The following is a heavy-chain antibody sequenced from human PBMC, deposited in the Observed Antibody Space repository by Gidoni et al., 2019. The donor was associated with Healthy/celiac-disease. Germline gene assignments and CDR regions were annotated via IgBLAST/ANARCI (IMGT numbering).Heavy chain of an antibody. D-gene: IGHD3-22*01. CDR1: GFTFSSYG. CDR2: ISYDGSNK. CDR3: AKEFAPYDSSGYLPGDGMDV. Sequence: QVQLVESGGGVVQPGRSLRLSCAASGFTFSSYGMHWVRQAPGKGLEWVAVISYDGSNKYYADSVKGRFTISRDNSKNTLYLQMNSLRAEDTAVYYCAKEFAPYDSSGYLPGDGMDVWGQGTTVTVSS. V-gene: IGHV3-30*18. J-gene: IGHJ6*02.